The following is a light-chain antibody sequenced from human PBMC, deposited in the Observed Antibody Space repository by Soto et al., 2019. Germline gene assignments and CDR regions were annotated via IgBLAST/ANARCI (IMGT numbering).Light chain of an antibody. CDR2: GAS. CDR3: QQYDDWLPWT. CDR1: QTVHSR. V-gene: IGKV3-15*01. Sequence: ILSTQYQDSLSVSGWDAATLSWGASQTVHSRLAWYQQKPGQAPRLLTYGASTRATGTPPRLRGSGSGTEFTLTISCLQSEDFAVYYCQQYDDWLPWTFGPGTKVDIK. J-gene: IGKJ1*01.